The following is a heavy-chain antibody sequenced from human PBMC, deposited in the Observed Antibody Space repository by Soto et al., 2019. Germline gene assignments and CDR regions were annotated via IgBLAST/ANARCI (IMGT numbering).Heavy chain of an antibody. CDR3: ARGSQGSSSLLASYYHGMDA. D-gene: IGHD3-10*01. CDR1: GYTFSNYA. Sequence: GASVKVSCKASGYTFSNYAVYWVRQAPGQRLEWMGWIGAGSGNRKFSQKFQGRLTITRDTPASTAYMELSSLRSEDTAVYYCARGSQGSSSLLASYYHGMDAWGQGTAVTVSS. J-gene: IGHJ6*02. CDR2: IGAGSGNR. V-gene: IGHV1-3*01.